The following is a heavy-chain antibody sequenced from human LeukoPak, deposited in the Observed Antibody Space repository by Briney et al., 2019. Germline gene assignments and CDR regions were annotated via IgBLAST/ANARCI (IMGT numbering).Heavy chain of an antibody. J-gene: IGHJ4*02. CDR2: ISGSGGST. Sequence: GGSLRLSCAASGFTFSSYAMSWVRQAPGKGLEWVSAISGSGGSTYYADSVKGRFTISRDDSKNTLYLQMNSLRAEDTAVYYCAKDIGIQLWPTLYYFDYWGQGTLVTVSS. D-gene: IGHD5-18*01. V-gene: IGHV3-23*01. CDR1: GFTFSSYA. CDR3: AKDIGIQLWPTLYYFDY.